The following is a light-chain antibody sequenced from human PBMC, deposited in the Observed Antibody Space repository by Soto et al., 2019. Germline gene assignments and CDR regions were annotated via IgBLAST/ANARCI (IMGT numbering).Light chain of an antibody. Sequence: NFMLTQPHSVSESPGKTVTISCARSSGSIADHYVQWYQQRPGSAPTTLIYNDDQRPSGVPARFSASIVSSSKSASLTISGLKTEHEADYFCQSYEELDQVFGPGAKLFVL. V-gene: IGLV6-57*04. CDR3: QSYEELDQV. J-gene: IGLJ3*02. CDR1: SGSIADHY. CDR2: NDD.